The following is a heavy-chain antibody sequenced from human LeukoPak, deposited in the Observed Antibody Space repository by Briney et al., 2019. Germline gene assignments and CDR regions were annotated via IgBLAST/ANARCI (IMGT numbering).Heavy chain of an antibody. CDR2: INHSGST. V-gene: IGHV4-34*01. CDR3: ARVTYYYGSGSYFPFDY. CDR1: GGSFSGYY. D-gene: IGHD3-10*01. J-gene: IGHJ4*02. Sequence: PSETLSLTCAVYGGSFSGYYWSWIRQPPGKGPEWIGEINHSGSTNYNPSLKSRVTISVDTSKNQFSLKLSSVTAADTAVYYCARVTYYYGSGSYFPFDYWGQGTLVTVSS.